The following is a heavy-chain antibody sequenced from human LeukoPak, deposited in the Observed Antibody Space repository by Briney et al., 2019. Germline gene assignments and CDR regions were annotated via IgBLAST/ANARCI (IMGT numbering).Heavy chain of an antibody. CDR2: ISPSSNNI. D-gene: IGHD3-3*02. CDR1: GFSFSTYS. V-gene: IGHV3-21*04. J-gene: IGHJ3*01. Sequence: GGSLRLSCAASGFSFSTYSMNWVRQAPGKGLEWVSSISPSSNNIYYTDSVKGRFTISRDNAKNSLYLQMNSLRAEDTAMYYCARDIEFSTWGLGTMVTVSS. CDR3: ARDIEFST.